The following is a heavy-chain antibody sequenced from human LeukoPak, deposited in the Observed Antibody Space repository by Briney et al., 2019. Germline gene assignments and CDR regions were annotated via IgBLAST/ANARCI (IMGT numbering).Heavy chain of an antibody. J-gene: IGHJ4*02. V-gene: IGHV1-18*01. D-gene: IGHD5-18*01. CDR3: TRDLGVDTTMIFFDY. CDR2: ISAYNGNT. CDR1: GYTFTSYG. Sequence: ASVKVSCKASGYTFTSYGISWVRQAPGQGLEWMGWISAYNGNTNYAQKLQGRVTMTTDTSTSTAYMELRSLRSDDTAVYYCTRDLGVDTTMIFFDYWGQGTLVTVSS.